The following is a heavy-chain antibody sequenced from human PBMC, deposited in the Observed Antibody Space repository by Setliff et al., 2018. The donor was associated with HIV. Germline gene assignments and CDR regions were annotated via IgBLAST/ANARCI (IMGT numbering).Heavy chain of an antibody. D-gene: IGHD3-16*01. CDR1: GYTFTAYY. J-gene: IGHJ6*03. CDR3: ARESTVVLGDDVDNYHYSYMDV. Sequence: ASVKVSCKASGYTFTAYYIHWVRQAPGQGLEWMGRIYPNSGGTNFAQKFQGRVTMTRDTSISTAYMELSRLTSDDTAMYSCARESTVVLGDDVDNYHYSYMDVWGKGTTVTVSS. V-gene: IGHV1-2*06. CDR2: IYPNSGGT.